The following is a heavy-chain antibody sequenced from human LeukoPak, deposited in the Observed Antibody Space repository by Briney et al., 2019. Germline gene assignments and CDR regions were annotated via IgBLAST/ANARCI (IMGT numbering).Heavy chain of an antibody. CDR1: GFTFSSHW. V-gene: IGHV3-53*01. CDR2: LYSGGST. CDR3: ARDSLQLNYFDN. D-gene: IGHD1-1*01. J-gene: IGHJ4*02. Sequence: TGGSLRLSCATSGFTFSSHWMTWVRQAPGKGLEWGSVLYSGGSTYYADSVKGRFTISRDSSKNTLYLQMSGLRAEDTAVYYCARDSLQLNYFDNWGQGTPVTVSS.